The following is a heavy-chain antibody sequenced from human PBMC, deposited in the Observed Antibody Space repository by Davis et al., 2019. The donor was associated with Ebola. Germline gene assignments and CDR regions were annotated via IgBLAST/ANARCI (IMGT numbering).Heavy chain of an antibody. V-gene: IGHV3-23*01. CDR3: AKLNTVTTWPVVGY. Sequence: GESLKISCAASGFTFSSYAMSWVRQAPGKGLEWVSGIVGGGSSTYYADSVKGRFTISRDNSKNTLYLQMNSLRAEDTAVHYCAKLNTVTTWPVVGYWGQGTLVTVSS. D-gene: IGHD4-11*01. CDR1: GFTFSSYA. CDR2: IVGGGSST. J-gene: IGHJ4*02.